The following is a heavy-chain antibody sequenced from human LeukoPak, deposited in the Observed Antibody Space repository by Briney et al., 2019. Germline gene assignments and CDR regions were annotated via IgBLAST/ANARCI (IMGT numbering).Heavy chain of an antibody. V-gene: IGHV1-2*02. Sequence: ASVKVSCKTSGYTFSDYSIHWVRQAPGQGLEWMGWINPDSGGTNYAQKFQGRVTMTRDTSISTAYMELSRLRSDDTAVYYCARDYYGSGSYYKAPDWFDPWGHGTLVTVSS. CDR1: GYTFSDYS. CDR2: INPDSGGT. J-gene: IGHJ5*02. CDR3: ARDYYGSGSYYKAPDWFDP. D-gene: IGHD3-10*01.